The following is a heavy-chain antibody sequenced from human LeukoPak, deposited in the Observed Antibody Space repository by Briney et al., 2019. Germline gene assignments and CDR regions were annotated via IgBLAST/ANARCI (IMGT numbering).Heavy chain of an antibody. J-gene: IGHJ4*02. D-gene: IGHD4-11*01. V-gene: IGHV5-51*01. CDR1: GYSFTSYW. Sequence: GESLKISCKGSGYSFTSYWIGWGRQMAGRGLGLGGIIYPSDADIRDSPSFQGEVTISADKSSNTAYLQWSSRKASDTAIYYCARAGTSNYRFFDSWGQGPLVTVSS. CDR3: ARAGTSNYRFFDS. CDR2: IYPSDADI.